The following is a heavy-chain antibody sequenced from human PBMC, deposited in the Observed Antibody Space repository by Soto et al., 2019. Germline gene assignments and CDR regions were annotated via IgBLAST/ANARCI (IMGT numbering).Heavy chain of an antibody. D-gene: IGHD6-6*01. J-gene: IGHJ6*02. CDR1: GFTFSSYA. CDR2: ISYDGSNK. V-gene: IGHV3-30-3*01. CDR3: ARASGSGSSSYYYYGRDV. Sequence: QVQLVESGGGVVQPGRSLRLSCAASGFTFSSYAMHWVRQAPGKGLEWVAVISYDGSNKYYADSVKGRFTISRDNSKNTLYLQMNSLRAEDTAVYYCARASGSGSSSYYYYGRDVWGQGTTVTVSS.